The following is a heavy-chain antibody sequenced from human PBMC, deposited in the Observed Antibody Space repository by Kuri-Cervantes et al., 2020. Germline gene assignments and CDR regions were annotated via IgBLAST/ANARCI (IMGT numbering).Heavy chain of an antibody. J-gene: IGHJ4*02. D-gene: IGHD4-23*01. CDR1: GGTFSGYA. V-gene: IGHV1-69*13. CDR3: ARVEMGDYGGVSFDY. CDR2: IIPIFGTA. Sequence: SVKVSCKASGGTFSGYAISWVRQAPGQGLEWMGGIIPIFGTANYAQKFQGRVTITADESTSTAYMELSSLRSEDTAVYYCARVEMGDYGGVSFDYWGQGTLVTVSS.